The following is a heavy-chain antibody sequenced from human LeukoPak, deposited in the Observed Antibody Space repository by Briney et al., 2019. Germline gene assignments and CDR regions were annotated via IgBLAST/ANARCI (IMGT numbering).Heavy chain of an antibody. CDR3: AKDKANYYDSSGYYSDFDY. V-gene: IGHV3-9*01. CDR1: GFTFDDYA. D-gene: IGHD3-22*01. Sequence: GGSLRLSCEASGFTFDDYAMHWVRQAPGKGLEWVSGISWNSGSIGYADSVKGRFTISRDNAKNSLYLQMNSLRAEDTALYYCAKDKANYYDSSGYYSDFDYWGQGTLVTVSS. J-gene: IGHJ4*02. CDR2: ISWNSGSI.